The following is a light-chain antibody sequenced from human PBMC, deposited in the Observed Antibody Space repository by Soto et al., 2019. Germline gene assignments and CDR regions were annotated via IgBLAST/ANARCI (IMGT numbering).Light chain of an antibody. Sequence: ENVLTQSPGTLSLSPGERAALSSRASQSVGNNYLAWYQQRPGQAPRLLIYGASSRATGIPDRFTGSGSGTDFTLTISRLEPEDFAVYYCQQYGTSPTFGQGTKVEIK. CDR2: GAS. V-gene: IGKV3-20*01. CDR1: QSVGNNY. CDR3: QQYGTSPT. J-gene: IGKJ1*01.